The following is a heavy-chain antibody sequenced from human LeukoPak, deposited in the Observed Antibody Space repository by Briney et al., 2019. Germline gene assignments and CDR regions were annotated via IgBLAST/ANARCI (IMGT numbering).Heavy chain of an antibody. D-gene: IGHD3-10*01. CDR2: IIPSDGFT. V-gene: IGHV1-46*01. CDR1: GYTFSTYY. CDR3: AREGRFGAFDP. Sequence: WASVKVSCKASGYTFSTYYVHWVRQAPGQGLEWMGMIIPSDGFTSYAQKFQGRVTITADESTSTAYMELSSLRSEDTAVYYCAREGRFGAFDPWGQGTLVTVSS. J-gene: IGHJ5*02.